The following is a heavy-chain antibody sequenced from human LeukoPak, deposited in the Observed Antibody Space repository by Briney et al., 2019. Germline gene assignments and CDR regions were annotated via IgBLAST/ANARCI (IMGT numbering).Heavy chain of an antibody. CDR2: ISSSGSTI. J-gene: IGHJ6*02. D-gene: IGHD4-11*01. Sequence: GGSLRLSCAASGFTFSDYYMSWIRQAPGKGLEWVSYISSSGSTIYYADSVKGRFTISRDNAKNSLYLQMNSLRDEDTAVYYCARDVPSYSNYYYYYGMDVWGQGTTVTVSS. CDR1: GFTFSDYY. V-gene: IGHV3-11*04. CDR3: ARDVPSYSNYYYYYGMDV.